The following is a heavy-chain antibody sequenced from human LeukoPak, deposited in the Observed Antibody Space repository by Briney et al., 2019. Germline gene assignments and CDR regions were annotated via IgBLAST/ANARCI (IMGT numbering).Heavy chain of an antibody. CDR2: IIPIFGTA. Sequence: SVKVSCKASGGTFSSCAISWVRQAPGQGLEWMGGIIPIFGTANYAQKFQGRVTITADKSTSTAYMELSSLRSEDTAVYYCARDVPLTINGAFDIWGQGTMVTVSS. V-gene: IGHV1-69*06. CDR3: ARDVPLTINGAFDI. J-gene: IGHJ3*02. D-gene: IGHD3-10*01. CDR1: GGTFSSCA.